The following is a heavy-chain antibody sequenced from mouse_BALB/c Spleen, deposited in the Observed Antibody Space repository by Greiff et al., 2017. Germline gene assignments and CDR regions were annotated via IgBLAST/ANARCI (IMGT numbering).Heavy chain of an antibody. CDR1: GYTFTSYV. Sequence: VQLQQSGPELVKPGASVKMSCKASGYTFTSYVMHWVKQKPGQGLEWIGYINPYNDGTKYNEKFKGKATLTSDKSSSTAYMELSSLTSEDSAFYYCAREGGDGYYAMDYWGQGTSVTGSS. CDR2: INPYNDGT. V-gene: IGHV1-14*01. D-gene: IGHD2-13*01. CDR3: AREGGDGYYAMDY. J-gene: IGHJ4*01.